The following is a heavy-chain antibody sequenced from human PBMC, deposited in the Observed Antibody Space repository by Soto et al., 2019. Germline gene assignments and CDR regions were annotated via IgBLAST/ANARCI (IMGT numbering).Heavy chain of an antibody. Sequence: GGSLRLSCAASGFTFSSYSMNWVRQAPGNGLEWVSYISSSSSTIYYADSVKGRFTISRDNAKNSLYLQMNSLRAEDTAVYYCARELDCSSTSCYDTVWFDPWGQGTLVTVSS. CDR2: ISSSSSTI. V-gene: IGHV3-48*01. CDR1: GFTFSSYS. CDR3: ARELDCSSTSCYDTVWFDP. J-gene: IGHJ5*02. D-gene: IGHD2-2*01.